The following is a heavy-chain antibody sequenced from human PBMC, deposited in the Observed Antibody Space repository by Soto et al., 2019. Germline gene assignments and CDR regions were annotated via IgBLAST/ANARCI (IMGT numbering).Heavy chain of an antibody. CDR3: ARETYCSSTSCHESFYGMDV. V-gene: IGHV3-21*01. D-gene: IGHD2-2*01. CDR2: ISSSSSYI. Sequence: GGSLRLSCAASGFTFSSYSMNWVRQAPGKGLEWVSSISSSSSYIYYADSVKGRFTISRDNAKNSLYLQMNSLRAEDTAVYYCARETYCSSTSCHESFYGMDVWGQGTTVTVSS. J-gene: IGHJ6*02. CDR1: GFTFSSYS.